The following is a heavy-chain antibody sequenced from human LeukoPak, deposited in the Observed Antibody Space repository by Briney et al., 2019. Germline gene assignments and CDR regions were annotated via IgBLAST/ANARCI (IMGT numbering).Heavy chain of an antibody. Sequence: GGSLRLSCAASGFTFSSHAMSWVRQAPGKGLEWVSAIVGSGGSTYYADSVKGRFTISRDNSRNTLSLQMNSLRAEDTAVYYCAKAFTMKARADLYYFDYWGQGTLDTVSS. CDR1: GFTFSSHA. CDR3: AKAFTMKARADLYYFDY. D-gene: IGHD3-22*01. CDR2: IVGSGGST. J-gene: IGHJ4*02. V-gene: IGHV3-23*01.